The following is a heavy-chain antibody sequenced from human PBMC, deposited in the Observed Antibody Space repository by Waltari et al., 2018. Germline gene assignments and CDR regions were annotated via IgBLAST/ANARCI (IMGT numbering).Heavy chain of an antibody. V-gene: IGHV1-8*01. J-gene: IGHJ4*02. CDR3: AREGVIFRGLGEEDDYGDVDY. D-gene: IGHD4-17*01. CDR2: MNPNSGNT. Sequence: QVQLVQSGAEVKKPGASVKVSCKASGYTFTSYDINWVRQATGQGLEWMGWMNPNSGNTGYAQKFQGRVTMTRNTSISTAYMELSSLRSEDTAVYYCAREGVIFRGLGEEDDYGDVDYWGQGTLVTVSS. CDR1: GYTFTSYD.